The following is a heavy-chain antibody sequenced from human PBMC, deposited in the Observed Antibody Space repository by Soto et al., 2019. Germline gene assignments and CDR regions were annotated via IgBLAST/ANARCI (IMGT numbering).Heavy chain of an antibody. CDR3: ARGRVTTTRIGSYYFDY. Sequence: ASVKVSCKASGYTFTSYDINWVRPATGQGLEWMGWMNPNSGNTGYAQKFQGRVTMTRNTSISTAYMELSSLRSEDTAVYYCARGRVTTTRIGSYYFDYWGQGTLVTVSS. D-gene: IGHD4-17*01. J-gene: IGHJ4*02. CDR2: MNPNSGNT. CDR1: GYTFTSYD. V-gene: IGHV1-8*01.